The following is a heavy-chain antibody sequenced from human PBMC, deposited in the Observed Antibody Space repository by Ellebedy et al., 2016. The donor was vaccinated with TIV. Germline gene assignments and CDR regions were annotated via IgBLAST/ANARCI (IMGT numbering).Heavy chain of an antibody. D-gene: IGHD6-13*01. Sequence: PGGSLRLSCAASGFMIADYAMHWVRQAPGKGLEWVSGISWHSGTIGYADSVKGRFTISRANAKNSLYLQMNSLRGEDTGVYYCAADMRTWGPAAPDSWGQGTLVTVSS. CDR3: AADMRTWGPAAPDS. CDR1: GFMIADYA. CDR2: ISWHSGTI. V-gene: IGHV3-9*01. J-gene: IGHJ4*02.